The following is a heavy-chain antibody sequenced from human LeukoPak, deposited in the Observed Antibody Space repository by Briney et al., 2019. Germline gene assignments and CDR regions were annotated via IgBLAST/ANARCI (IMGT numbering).Heavy chain of an antibody. V-gene: IGHV3-23*01. D-gene: IGHD2-2*01. J-gene: IGHJ4*02. CDR1: GFTFSSNA. Sequence: GGSLRLPCAASGFTFSSNAMSWVRQAPGMGLEWVSTISGSGSNTYSADSVKGRFTISRDNSKNTLYLQMNSLRAEDTAVYYCARDGGSSTSTYFDYWGQGTLVTVSS. CDR2: ISGSGSNT. CDR3: ARDGGSSTSTYFDY.